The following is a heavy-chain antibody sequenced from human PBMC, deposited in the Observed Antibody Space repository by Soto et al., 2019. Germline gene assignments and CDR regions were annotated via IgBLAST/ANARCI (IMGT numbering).Heavy chain of an antibody. D-gene: IGHD3-10*01. J-gene: IGHJ4*02. CDR1: GYTFTSYG. CDR3: ARELPPIDY. V-gene: IGHV1-18*01. CDR2: ITAYNRNT. Sequence: ASVKVSCKASGYTFTSYGISWVRQAPGQGLEWMGWITAYNRNTDYAQKLQARGTMTTDISTSTAYMELRSLRSDDTAVYYCARELPPIDYWGQGTLVTVSS.